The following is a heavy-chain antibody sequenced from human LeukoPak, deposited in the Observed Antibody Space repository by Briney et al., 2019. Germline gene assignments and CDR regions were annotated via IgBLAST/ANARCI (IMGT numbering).Heavy chain of an antibody. CDR2: TYFRSKWIH. D-gene: IGHD1-14*01. V-gene: IGHV6-1*01. J-gene: IGHJ4*02. CDR3: ARNFSPDFDY. Sequence: PSQTLSLTCALSGDSVSSSTSAWSWIRQSPSRGLEWLGRTYFRSKWIHDYALSVRGRITINPDTSKNQVSLQLNSMTPEDTAIYYCARNFSPDFDYWGQGTLVTVSS. CDR1: GDSVSSSTSA.